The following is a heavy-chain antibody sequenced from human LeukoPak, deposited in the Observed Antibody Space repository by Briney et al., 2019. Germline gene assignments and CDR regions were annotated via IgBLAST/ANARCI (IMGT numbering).Heavy chain of an antibody. J-gene: IGHJ3*02. CDR2: IYYSGTT. D-gene: IGHD3-22*01. CDR1: GGSISSSSYY. V-gene: IGHV4-39*07. CDR3: ARDVPDSSGYPSRAFDI. Sequence: PSETLSLTCTVSGGSISSSSYYWGWIRQPPGKGLEWIGSIYYSGTTYYNPSLKSRVTISVDTSKNQFSLKLSSVTAADTAVYYCARDVPDSSGYPSRAFDIWGQGTMVTVSS.